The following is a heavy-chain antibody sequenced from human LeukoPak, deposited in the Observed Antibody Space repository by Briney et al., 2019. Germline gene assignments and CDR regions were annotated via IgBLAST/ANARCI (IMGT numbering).Heavy chain of an antibody. J-gene: IGHJ4*02. CDR2: IYYSGST. CDR1: GGSISSGDYY. V-gene: IGHV4-30-4*08. CDR3: ARDRDGVTDY. Sequence: SQTLSLTCTVSGGSISSGDYYWSWIRHPPGKGLEWIGYIYYSGSTYYNPSLKSRVTISDDTSKNQFSLKLRSVTAADTAVYYCARDRDGVTDYWGQGTLVTVSS. D-gene: IGHD3-3*01.